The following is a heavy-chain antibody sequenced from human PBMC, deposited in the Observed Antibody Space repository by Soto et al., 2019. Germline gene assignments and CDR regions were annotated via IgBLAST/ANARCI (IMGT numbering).Heavy chain of an antibody. J-gene: IGHJ5*02. V-gene: IGHV4-59*01. CDR3: ARDRGGITVSSKPLGEWFDP. CDR2: VSQGGAAAYLAEGETT. CDR1: GDFLNNFF. Sequence: QVQLQESGPGLVRPSETLSLTCTVSGDFLNNFFWRWIRPTPGKGLEWSGSVSQGGAAAYLAEGETTGYNPSLESRATISLDWPKNQFSLRLTAVTAADTAVYYCARDRGGITVSSKPLGEWFDPWGQGTLVTVSS. D-gene: IGHD3-16*01.